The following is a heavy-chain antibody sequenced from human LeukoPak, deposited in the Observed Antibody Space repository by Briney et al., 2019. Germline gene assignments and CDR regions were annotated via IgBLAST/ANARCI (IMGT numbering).Heavy chain of an antibody. CDR3: ARVSSSYQQPYLGGYYYYGMDV. V-gene: IGHV1-69*06. Sequence: SVKVSCKASGGTFSSYAISWVRQAPGQGLEWMGGIIPIFGTANYAQKFQGRVTITADKSTSTAYMELSSLRSEDTAVYYCARVSSSYQQPYLGGYYYYGMDVWGKGTTVTVSP. D-gene: IGHD2-2*01. CDR1: GGTFSSYA. CDR2: IIPIFGTA. J-gene: IGHJ6*04.